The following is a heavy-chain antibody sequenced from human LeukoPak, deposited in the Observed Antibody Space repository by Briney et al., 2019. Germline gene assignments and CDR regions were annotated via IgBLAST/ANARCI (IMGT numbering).Heavy chain of an antibody. V-gene: IGHV1-2*02. CDR3: ARDSAPGDTYGLLGIDS. CDR1: GYTFTCYY. CDR2: INPNSGGT. J-gene: IGHJ4*02. Sequence: ASVKVSCKASGYTFTCYYMHWVRQAPGQGLEWMGWINPNSGGTNYAQKFQGRVTMTRDTSISTAYMELSRLRSGDTAVYYCARDSAPGDTYGLLGIDSWGQGTLVTVSS. D-gene: IGHD5-18*01.